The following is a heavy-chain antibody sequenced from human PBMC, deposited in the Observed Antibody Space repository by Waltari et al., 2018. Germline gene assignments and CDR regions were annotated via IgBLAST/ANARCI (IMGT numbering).Heavy chain of an antibody. D-gene: IGHD2-8*01. CDR1: GFSFSNHG. Sequence: EVQLLESGGGLIQPGGSLRLSCAASGFSFSNHGMSWVRQAPGKGPEWFSSISSSGSSTFYAYSVKGRFTISRDNSKNMMYLQMNSLGAEDAAVYYCAKIAQMGRWYFALWGRGTLVTVSS. CDR2: ISSSGSST. CDR3: AKIAQMGRWYFAL. V-gene: IGHV3-23*01. J-gene: IGHJ2*01.